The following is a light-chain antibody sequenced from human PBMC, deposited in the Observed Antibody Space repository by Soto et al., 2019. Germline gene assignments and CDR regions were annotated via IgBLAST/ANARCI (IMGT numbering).Light chain of an antibody. V-gene: IGLV2-14*03. Sequence: QSALTQPASVSGSPGQSITISCTGTNSDIGAYDLVSWFQQHPGKAPKVIIFDVSIRPSGVSDRFSGSKSGNTASLTISGLQAEDVADYYCSSYTVTSTRLFGTGTKLTVL. CDR3: SSYTVTSTRL. CDR1: NSDIGAYDL. CDR2: DVS. J-gene: IGLJ1*01.